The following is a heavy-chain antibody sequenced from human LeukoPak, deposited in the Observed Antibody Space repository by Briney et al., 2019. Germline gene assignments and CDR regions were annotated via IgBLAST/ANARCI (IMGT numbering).Heavy chain of an antibody. CDR1: GYTFTSYD. J-gene: IGHJ3*02. Sequence: ASVKVSCKASGYTFTSYDINWARQATGQGLEWMGWMNPNSGNTGYAQKFQGRVTMTRNTSISTAYMELSSLRSEDTAVYYCAREAVDTAMVHAFDIWGQGTMVTVSS. CDR3: AREAVDTAMVHAFDI. V-gene: IGHV1-8*01. CDR2: MNPNSGNT. D-gene: IGHD5-18*01.